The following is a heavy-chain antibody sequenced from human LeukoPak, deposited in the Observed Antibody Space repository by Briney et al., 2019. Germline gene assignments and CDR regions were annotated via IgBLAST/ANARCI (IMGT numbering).Heavy chain of an antibody. V-gene: IGHV3-66*01. CDR2: IFSGGTT. CDR3: ARAFYDSSGSNSYTFDY. D-gene: IGHD3-22*01. Sequence: PGGPLRLSCAASGFTVSSNYMSWVRQAPGKGLEWVSIIFSGGTTYYADSVNGRFTLSRDNSKNTLYLQMNSLRAEDTAVYYCARAFYDSSGSNSYTFDYWGQGTL. J-gene: IGHJ4*02. CDR1: GFTVSSNY.